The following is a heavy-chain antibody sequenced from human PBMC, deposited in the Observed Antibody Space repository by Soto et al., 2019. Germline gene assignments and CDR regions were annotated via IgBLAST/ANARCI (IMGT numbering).Heavy chain of an antibody. Sequence: SETLCLTCTVSGDSISNGGYYGSWIRQAPGMGLEWFGSIHDSGSTYYNPSLKSRVAISVDTSKNQFSLKVSSVTAADTAVYYCARDGSRGSSWYDYFDYWGQGALVT. CDR2: IHDSGST. CDR1: GDSISNGGYY. J-gene: IGHJ4*02. CDR3: ARDGSRGSSWYDYFDY. V-gene: IGHV4-30-4*01. D-gene: IGHD6-13*01.